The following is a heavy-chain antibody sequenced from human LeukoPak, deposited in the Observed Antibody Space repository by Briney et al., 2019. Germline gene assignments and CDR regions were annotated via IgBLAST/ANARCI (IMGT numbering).Heavy chain of an antibody. Sequence: GGSLRLSCAASGFTFSSYWMSWVRQAPGKGLEWVANIKQDGSEKYYVDSVKGRFTISRDNAKNSLYLQMNSLRAEDTAVYYCARDGVTGIHYYYYYMDVWGRGTTVTVSS. J-gene: IGHJ6*03. CDR2: IKQDGSEK. CDR1: GFTFSSYW. CDR3: ARDGVTGIHYYYYYMDV. D-gene: IGHD5-18*01. V-gene: IGHV3-7*01.